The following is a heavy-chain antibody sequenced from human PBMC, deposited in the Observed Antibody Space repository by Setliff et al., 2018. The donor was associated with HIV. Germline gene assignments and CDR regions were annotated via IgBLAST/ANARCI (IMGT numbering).Heavy chain of an antibody. CDR1: GYTFTAHF. CDR3: AVPITRTDYEGLDY. D-gene: IGHD4-17*01. Sequence: ASVKVSCKASGYTFTAHFLHRVRQAPGQGLEWMGRINPNSGAADYAQNFQGRVTMTRATSMSTAYMEVSNLRSNDTATYYCAVPITRTDYEGLDYWGQGTLVTVSS. CDR2: INPNSGAA. J-gene: IGHJ4*02. V-gene: IGHV1-2*06.